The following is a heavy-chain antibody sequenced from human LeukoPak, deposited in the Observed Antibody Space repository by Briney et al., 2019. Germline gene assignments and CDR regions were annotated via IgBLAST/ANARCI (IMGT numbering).Heavy chain of an antibody. J-gene: IGHJ4*02. CDR1: GYTFTTYY. CDR3: ARAAYGDYAFDY. V-gene: IGHV1-8*03. CDR2: MNPNSGNT. D-gene: IGHD4-17*01. Sequence: ASVKVSCKASGYTFTTYYIHWVRQAPGQGLEWMGWMNPNSGNTGYAQKFQGRVTITRNTSISTAYMELSSLRSEDTAVYYCARAAYGDYAFDYWGQGTLVTVSS.